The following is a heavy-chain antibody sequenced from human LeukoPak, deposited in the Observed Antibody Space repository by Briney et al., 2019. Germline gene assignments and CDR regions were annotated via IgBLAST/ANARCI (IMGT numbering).Heavy chain of an antibody. CDR3: ANTLGDYIG. CDR2: IYHSGST. Sequence: SETLSLTCTVSGYSISSGYYWGWIRQPPGKGLEWIGSIYHSGSTYYNPSLKSRVTISVDTSKNQFSLKLSSVTAADTAVYYCANTLGDYIGWGQGTLVTVSS. V-gene: IGHV4-38-2*02. J-gene: IGHJ4*02. D-gene: IGHD3-16*01. CDR1: GYSISSGYY.